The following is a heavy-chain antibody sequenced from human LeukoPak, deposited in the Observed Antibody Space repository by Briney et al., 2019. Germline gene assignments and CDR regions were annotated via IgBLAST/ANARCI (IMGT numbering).Heavy chain of an antibody. CDR1: GGSISSVGYS. D-gene: IGHD2-2*01. J-gene: IGHJ4*02. CDR3: AREVVVIPAARNYFDS. V-gene: IGHV4-61*02. CDR2: IYTSGST. Sequence: PSETLSLTCTVFGGSISSVGYSWSWIRQPAGKGLEWIGRIYTSGSTNYNPSLKSRVTISVDTSKNQFSLKLTSLTAADTAVYYCAREVVVIPAARNYFDSWGQGTLVTVSS.